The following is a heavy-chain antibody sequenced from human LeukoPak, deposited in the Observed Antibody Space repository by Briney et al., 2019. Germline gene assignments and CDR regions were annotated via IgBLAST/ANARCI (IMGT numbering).Heavy chain of an antibody. J-gene: IGHJ4*02. Sequence: PGGSLRLSCAASGFTVSNKYMTWVRQAPGEGLEWVSLIYRDGRTYYADSVKGRCTISRDNSKNTLYLQMNSLRVEDTAMYYCARGPSSGWPIDYWGQGTLVTVSS. CDR1: GFTVSNKY. D-gene: IGHD6-19*01. CDR2: IYRDGRT. CDR3: ARGPSSGWPIDY. V-gene: IGHV3-53*01.